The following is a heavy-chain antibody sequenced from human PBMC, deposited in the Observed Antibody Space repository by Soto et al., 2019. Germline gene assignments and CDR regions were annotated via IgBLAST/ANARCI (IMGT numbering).Heavy chain of an antibody. V-gene: IGHV4-34*01. J-gene: IGHJ4*02. CDR3: ARGIRYFDWLSPYFDY. CDR2: INHSGST. CDR1: GGSFSGYY. Sequence: SETLSLTCAVYGGSFSGYYWSWIRQPPGKGLEWIGEINHSGSTNYNPSLKSRVTISVDTSKNQFSLKLSSVTAADTAVYYCARGIRYFDWLSPYFDYWGQGTLVTVSS. D-gene: IGHD3-9*01.